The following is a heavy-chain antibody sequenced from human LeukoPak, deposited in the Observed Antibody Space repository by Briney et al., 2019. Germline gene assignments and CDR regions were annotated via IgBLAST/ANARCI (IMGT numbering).Heavy chain of an antibody. CDR1: GGSISSYY. J-gene: IGHJ5*02. D-gene: IGHD1-26*01. CDR3: ARLPGRWSGSHFP. Sequence: SETLSLTCTVSGGSISSYYWSWIRQPPGKGLEWIGYMYYSGSTNYNPSLKSRVTISVDTSKNQFSLKLSSVTAADTAVYYCARLPGRWSGSHFPWGQGTLVTVSS. V-gene: IGHV4-59*08. CDR2: MYYSGST.